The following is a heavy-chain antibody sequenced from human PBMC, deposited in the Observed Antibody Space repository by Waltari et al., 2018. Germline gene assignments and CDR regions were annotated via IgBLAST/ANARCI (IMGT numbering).Heavy chain of an antibody. V-gene: IGHV4-61*02. CDR3: ARDIALDAFDI. CDR1: GGSISSGSYY. Sequence: QVQLQESGPGLVKPSQTLSLTCTVSGGSISSGSYYWSWIRQPAGKGLEWIGRIYTSGSTNYNPSLKSRVTRSVDTSKNQFSLKRSSVTAADTAVYYCARDIALDAFDIWGQGTMVTVSS. J-gene: IGHJ3*02. D-gene: IGHD3-16*02. CDR2: IYTSGST.